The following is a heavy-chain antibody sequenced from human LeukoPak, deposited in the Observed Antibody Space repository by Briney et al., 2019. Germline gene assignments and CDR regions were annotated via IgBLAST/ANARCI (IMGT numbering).Heavy chain of an antibody. D-gene: IGHD6-19*01. CDR2: IYYFGST. V-gene: IGHV4-59*01. CDR1: GASISSYY. Sequence: SETLSLTCTVSGASISSYYWSWIRQPPGRGLEWIGYIYYFGSTNYNPSLKSRVTISVDTSKNQVSLNLTSLTAADTAVYYCARSAVTEADPALDLRGQGTLVTVSP. CDR3: ARSAVTEADPALDL. J-gene: IGHJ5*02.